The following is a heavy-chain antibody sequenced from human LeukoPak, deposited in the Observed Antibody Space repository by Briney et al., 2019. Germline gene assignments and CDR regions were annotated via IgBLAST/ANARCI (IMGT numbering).Heavy chain of an antibody. CDR2: ISGGAT. D-gene: IGHD6-13*01. CDR3: AKRAAHYYGLDV. V-gene: IGHV3-23*01. CDR1: GSSVDIYA. Sequence: GASLRLSCAVSGSSVDIYAMSWVRQAPGKGLEWVSVISGGATYYADSVKGRFIISRDNSKNTLHLQMNSLRADDTAVYYCAKRAAHYYGLDVWGQGTTVTVSS. J-gene: IGHJ6*02.